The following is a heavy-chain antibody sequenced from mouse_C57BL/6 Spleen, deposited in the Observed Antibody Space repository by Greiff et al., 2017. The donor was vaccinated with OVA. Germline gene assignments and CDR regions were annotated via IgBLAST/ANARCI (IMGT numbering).Heavy chain of an antibody. J-gene: IGHJ2*01. V-gene: IGHV1-52*01. CDR1: GYTFTSYW. CDR3: ARDGYYALDD. CDR2: IDPSDSET. D-gene: IGHD2-3*01. Sequence: VKLQQPGAELVRPGSSVKLSCKASGYTFTSYWMHWVKQRPIQGLEWIGNIDPSDSETHYNQKFKDKATLTVDKSSSTAYMQLSSLTSEDSAVYYCARDGYYALDDWGQGTTLTVSS.